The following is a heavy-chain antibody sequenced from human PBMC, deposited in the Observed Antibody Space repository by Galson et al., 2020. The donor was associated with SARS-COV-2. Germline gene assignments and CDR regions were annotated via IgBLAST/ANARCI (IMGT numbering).Heavy chain of an antibody. CDR2: ISYDGSNK. Sequence: QLGESMKISCAASGFTFSSYWMSWVRQAPGKGLEWVAVISYDGSNKYYADSVKGRFTISRDNSKNTLYLQMNSLRAEDTAVYYCARVLSPAAAGTSGRSEDYWGQGTLVTVSS. V-gene: IGHV3-30*03. CDR3: ARVLSPAAAGTSGRSEDY. CDR1: GFTFSSYW. D-gene: IGHD6-13*01. J-gene: IGHJ4*02.